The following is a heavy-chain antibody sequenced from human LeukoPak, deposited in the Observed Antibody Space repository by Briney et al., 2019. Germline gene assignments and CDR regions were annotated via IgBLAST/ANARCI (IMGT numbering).Heavy chain of an antibody. CDR3: ARVGKGSSWYYFDY. CDR2: IWYDGSNK. J-gene: IGHJ4*02. D-gene: IGHD6-13*01. Sequence: GGSLRLFCAASGFTFSSYGMHWVRQTPGKGLEWVAVIWYDGSNKYYADSVKGRFTISRDNSKNTLYLQMNSLRAEDTAVYYCARVGKGSSWYYFDYWGQGTLVTVSS. CDR1: GFTFSSYG. V-gene: IGHV3-33*01.